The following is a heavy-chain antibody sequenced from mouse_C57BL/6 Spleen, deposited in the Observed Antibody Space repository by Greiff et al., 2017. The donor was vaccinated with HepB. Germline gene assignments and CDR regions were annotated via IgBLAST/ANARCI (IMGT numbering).Heavy chain of an antibody. CDR2: IDPEDGDT. V-gene: IGHV14-1*01. D-gene: IGHD2-5*01. J-gene: IGHJ4*01. CDR3: TTYYSNLYYAMDY. Sequence: EVQLQESGAELVRPGASVKLSCTASGFNIKDYYMHWVKQRPEQGLEWIGRIDPEDGDTEYAPKFQGKATMTADTSSNTAYLQLSSLTSEDTAVYYCTTYYSNLYYAMDYWGQGTSVTVSS. CDR1: GFNIKDYY.